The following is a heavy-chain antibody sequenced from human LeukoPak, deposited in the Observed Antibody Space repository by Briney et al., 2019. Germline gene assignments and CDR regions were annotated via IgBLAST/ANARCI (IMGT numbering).Heavy chain of an antibody. V-gene: IGHV4-39*07. Sequence: PSETLSLTCTVSGGSISRSSYYWGWIRQPPGKGLEWIGSIYYSGSTYYNPSLKSRVTISVDTSKNQFSLKLSSVTAADTAVYYCARVAYDFWSGKLFDYWGQGTLVTVSS. D-gene: IGHD3-3*01. CDR3: ARVAYDFWSGKLFDY. CDR2: IYYSGST. CDR1: GGSISRSSYY. J-gene: IGHJ4*02.